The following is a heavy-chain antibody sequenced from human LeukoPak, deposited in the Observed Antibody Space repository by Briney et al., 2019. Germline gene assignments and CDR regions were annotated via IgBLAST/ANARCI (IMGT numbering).Heavy chain of an antibody. CDR1: GFTFSSYA. CDR3: AKSASYDSSGYYYYYYGMDV. D-gene: IGHD3-22*01. Sequence: GGSLRLSCAASGFTFSSYAMSWVRQAPGKGLEWVSAISGSGGSTYYADSVKGRFTISRDNSKNTLYLQMNSLRAEDTAVYYCAKSASYDSSGYYYYYYGMDVWGQGTTATVSS. V-gene: IGHV3-23*01. J-gene: IGHJ6*02. CDR2: ISGSGGST.